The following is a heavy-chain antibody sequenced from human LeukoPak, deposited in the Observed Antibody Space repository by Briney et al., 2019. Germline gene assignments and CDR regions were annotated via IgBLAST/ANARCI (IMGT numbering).Heavy chain of an antibody. CDR2: IKSKTDGGTT. V-gene: IGHV3-15*01. Sequence: GGSLRLSXAASGFTFSNAWMSWVRQAPGKGLEWVGRIKSKTDGGTTDYAAPVKGRFTISRDDSKNTLYLQMNSLKTEGTAVYYCTTDLESNYLLFDYWGQGALVTVSS. D-gene: IGHD4-11*01. J-gene: IGHJ4*02. CDR3: TTDLESNYLLFDY. CDR1: GFTFSNAW.